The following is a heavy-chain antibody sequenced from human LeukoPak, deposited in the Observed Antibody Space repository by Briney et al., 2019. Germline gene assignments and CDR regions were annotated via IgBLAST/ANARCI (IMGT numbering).Heavy chain of an antibody. Sequence: PGGSLSLSCAASGLTFSDYAMSWFRQAPGKGLEWVSGITSGFTPHYADGGMGRFTISRDNSKYTFHLQLNSLRAEDTAVYYCAKDYSDSRLADVFFEYWGQGTLVTVSS. D-gene: IGHD2-15*01. CDR3: AKDYSDSRLADVFFEY. CDR2: ITSGFTP. V-gene: IGHV3-23*01. CDR1: GLTFSDYA. J-gene: IGHJ4*02.